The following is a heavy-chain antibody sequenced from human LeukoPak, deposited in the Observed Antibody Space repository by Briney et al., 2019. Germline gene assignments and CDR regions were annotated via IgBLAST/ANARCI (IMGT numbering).Heavy chain of an antibody. D-gene: IGHD2-8*02. CDR1: GFTFDDYG. CDR2: IKSDGSSR. CDR3: ARDSDSCTGGSCSFDY. V-gene: IGHV3-74*01. J-gene: IGHJ4*02. Sequence: GGSLRLSCAASGFTFDDYGMSWVRQAPGKGLVWVSRIKSDGSSRSYADSVKGRFTISRDNAKNTLYLQMNSLRAEDTAVYYCARDSDSCTGGSCSFDYWGQGTLVTVSS.